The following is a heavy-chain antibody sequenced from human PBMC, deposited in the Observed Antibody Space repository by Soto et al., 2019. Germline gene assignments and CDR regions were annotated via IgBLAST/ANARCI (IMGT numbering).Heavy chain of an antibody. J-gene: IGHJ6*02. V-gene: IGHV3-23*01. Sequence: GGSLRLSCAASGFTFSSYAMSWVRQAPGKGLEWVSAISGSGGSTYYADPVKGRFTISRDNSKNTLYLQMNSLRAEDTAVYYCATSFPYGDYGGYYYYGMDVWGQGTTVTVSS. CDR1: GFTFSSYA. CDR3: ATSFPYGDYGGYYYYGMDV. D-gene: IGHD4-17*01. CDR2: ISGSGGST.